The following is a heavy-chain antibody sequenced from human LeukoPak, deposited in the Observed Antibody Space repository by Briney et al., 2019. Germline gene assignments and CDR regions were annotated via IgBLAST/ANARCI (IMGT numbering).Heavy chain of an antibody. CDR2: IIPILGIA. Sequence: SVKVSCRASGGTFSSYAISWVRQAPGQGLEWMGRIIPILGIANYAQKFQGRVTITADKSTSTAYMELSSLRSEDTAVYYCARDHGYCSSTSCYPWGQGTLVTVSS. J-gene: IGHJ5*02. CDR1: GGTFSSYA. V-gene: IGHV1-69*04. CDR3: ARDHGYCSSTSCYP. D-gene: IGHD2-2*01.